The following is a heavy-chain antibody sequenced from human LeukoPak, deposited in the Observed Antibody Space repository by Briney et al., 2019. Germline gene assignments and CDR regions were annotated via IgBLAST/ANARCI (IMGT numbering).Heavy chain of an antibody. CDR3: AKDIAPYYGNYYYYGMDV. J-gene: IGHJ6*02. D-gene: IGHD4-17*01. CDR1: GFTFDDYA. CDR2: ISGDGGST. V-gene: IGHV3-43*02. Sequence: GGSLRLSCAASGFTFDDYAMHWVRQAPGKGLEWVSLISGDGGSTYYAESVKGRFTISRDNSKNSLYLQMNSLRTEDTALYYCAKDIAPYYGNYYYYGMDVWGQGTTVTVSS.